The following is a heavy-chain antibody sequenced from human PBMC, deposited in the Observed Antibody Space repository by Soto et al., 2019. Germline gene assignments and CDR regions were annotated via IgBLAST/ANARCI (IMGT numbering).Heavy chain of an antibody. CDR3: ARLYSSDLNDYFDY. Sequence: EVQLVESGGGVVRPGGSLRLSCAASGFTFDDYGMSWVRQAPGKGLEWVSGINWNGGRTGYADSVKGRFTISRDNAKNSLYLQMNSLRAEDTALSYCARLYSSDLNDYFDYWGQGTLVTVSS. CDR2: INWNGGRT. D-gene: IGHD6-19*01. J-gene: IGHJ4*02. CDR1: GFTFDDYG. V-gene: IGHV3-20*04.